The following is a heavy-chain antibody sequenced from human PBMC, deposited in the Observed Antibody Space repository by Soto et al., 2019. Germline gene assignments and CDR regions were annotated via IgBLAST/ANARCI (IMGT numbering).Heavy chain of an antibody. J-gene: IGHJ4*02. V-gene: IGHV1-2*02. CDR3: ARGDYGTGGYPFPYFDY. Sequence: HEHLVQSGAEVKRPGASLKVSCKASGYSFTGYYIHWVRQAPGQGLEWMGWINPDSGATNYAQNFPGRVTLTSDTSISTASMDLTSLTSDDTAVYYCARGDYGTGGYPFPYFDYLGQGTLVIVSS. CDR1: GYSFTGYY. CDR2: INPDSGAT. D-gene: IGHD2-8*02.